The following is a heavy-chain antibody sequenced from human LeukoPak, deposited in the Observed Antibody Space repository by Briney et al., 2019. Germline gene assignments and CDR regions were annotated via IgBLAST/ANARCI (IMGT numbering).Heavy chain of an antibody. Sequence: ASVKVSCKASGYTFTSYGISWVRQAPGQGLEWMGWISADNGNTNYAQKLQGRVTLTTDTSTSTAYMELRSLRSDDTAVYYCARCGYGSGAYRLGSWGQGTLVTVSS. V-gene: IGHV1-18*01. J-gene: IGHJ5*02. CDR3: ARCGYGSGAYRLGS. CDR2: ISADNGNT. D-gene: IGHD3-10*01. CDR1: GYTFTSYG.